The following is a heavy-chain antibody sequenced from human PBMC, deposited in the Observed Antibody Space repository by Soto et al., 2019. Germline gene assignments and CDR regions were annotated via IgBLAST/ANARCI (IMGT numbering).Heavy chain of an antibody. J-gene: IGHJ4*02. CDR3: AGRATKWLQSPFDY. Sequence: QVQEVQSGAEVKKPGASVKVSCKVSGYTLTYLSMHWVRQAPGKGLEWLGGFDHEDGETIYAQKFQGRVTLTEDTSTDTANTKLSSMRAEDTAVYYCAGRATKWLQSPFDYWGKRTLVIVSS. D-gene: IGHD5-12*01. CDR1: GYTLTYLS. CDR2: FDHEDGET. V-gene: IGHV1-24*01.